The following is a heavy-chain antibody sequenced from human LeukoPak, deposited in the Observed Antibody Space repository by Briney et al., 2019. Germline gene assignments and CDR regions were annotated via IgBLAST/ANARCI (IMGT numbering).Heavy chain of an antibody. V-gene: IGHV3-9*01. CDR2: ITWNSGNI. J-gene: IGHJ4*02. D-gene: IGHD3-10*01. CDR1: GFTFDDYA. CDR3: AKTGGLLWFGEIFDY. Sequence: GGSLRLSCAASGFTFDDYAMHWVRQAPGKGLEWVSGITWNSGNIGYADSVKGRFTISRDNAKNSLYLQMNSLRAEDTALYYCAKTGGLLWFGEIFDYWGQGTLVTVSS.